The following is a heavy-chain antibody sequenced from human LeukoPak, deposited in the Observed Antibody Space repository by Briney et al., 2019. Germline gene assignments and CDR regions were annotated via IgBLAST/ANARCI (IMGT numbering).Heavy chain of an antibody. D-gene: IGHD5-18*01. CDR2: VYYSGST. CDR1: GGSFSGYY. J-gene: IGHJ4*02. V-gene: IGHV4-31*11. CDR3: ARGSGYSYAFDY. Sequence: SETLSLTCAVYGGSFSGYYWSRIRQHPGKGLEWIGYVYYSGSTYYNPSLKSRVTISVDTSKNQFSLKLSSVTAADTAVYYCARGSGYSYAFDYWGQGTLVTVSS.